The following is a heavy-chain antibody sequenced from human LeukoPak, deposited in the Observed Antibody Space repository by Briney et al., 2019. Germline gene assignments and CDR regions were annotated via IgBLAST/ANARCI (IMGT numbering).Heavy chain of an antibody. CDR2: ISPGDSDA. J-gene: IGHJ4*02. CDR1: GYTFTNYY. V-gene: IGHV5-51*01. Sequence: GESLKISCKGSGYTFTNYYIGWVRQMPGKGLEWMGIISPGDSDARYSPSFQGQVTISADKSISTAYLRWGSLKASDTAIYYCARRYCSSISCNPYFFDYWGQGTLVTVSS. CDR3: ARRYCSSISCNPYFFDY. D-gene: IGHD2-2*01.